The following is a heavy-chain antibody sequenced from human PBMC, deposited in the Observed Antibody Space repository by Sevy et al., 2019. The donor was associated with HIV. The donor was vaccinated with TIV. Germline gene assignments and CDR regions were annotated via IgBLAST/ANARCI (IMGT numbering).Heavy chain of an antibody. CDR1: GGSISSYY. CDR2: IYYSGST. Sequence: SETLSLTCTVSGGSISSYYWSWIRQPPGKGLEWIGYIYYSGSTNYNPSLKSRVTISVDTSKNQFSLKLSSATAADTAVYYCARQSRVATISYYYYYMDVWGKGTTVTVSS. J-gene: IGHJ6*03. CDR3: ARQSRVATISYYYYYMDV. V-gene: IGHV4-59*01. D-gene: IGHD5-12*01.